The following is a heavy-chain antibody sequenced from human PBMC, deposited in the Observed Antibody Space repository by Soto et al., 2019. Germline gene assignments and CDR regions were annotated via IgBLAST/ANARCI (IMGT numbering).Heavy chain of an antibody. V-gene: IGHV3-7*04. J-gene: IGHJ6*02. Sequence: PGGSLRLSCAASGFTFSSYWMSWVRQAPGKGLEWVANIKQDGSEKYYVDSVKGRFTISRDNAKNSLYLQMNSLRAEDTAVYYCARDYYYYDSSGIRGYYGMEVWGQGTTVTVSS. CDR1: GFTFSSYW. D-gene: IGHD3-22*01. CDR2: IKQDGSEK. CDR3: ARDYYYYDSSGIRGYYGMEV.